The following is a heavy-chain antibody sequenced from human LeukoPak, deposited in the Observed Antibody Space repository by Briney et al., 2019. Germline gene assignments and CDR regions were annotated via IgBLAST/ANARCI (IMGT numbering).Heavy chain of an antibody. CDR2: IHSGGST. CDR1: GFTVSSDY. J-gene: IGHJ4*02. V-gene: IGHV3-53*01. Sequence: PGGSLRLSCAASGFTVSSDYMSWVRQAPGKGLEWVSVIHSGGSTYYADSVKGRFTISRDNAKNTLHLQMNSLRAEDTAVYYCARDSSSWYYDYWGQGTLVTVSS. CDR3: ARDSSSWYYDY. D-gene: IGHD6-13*01.